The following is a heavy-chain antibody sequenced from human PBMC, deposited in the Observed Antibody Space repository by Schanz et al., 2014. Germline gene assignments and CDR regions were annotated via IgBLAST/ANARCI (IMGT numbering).Heavy chain of an antibody. D-gene: IGHD1-26*01. V-gene: IGHV3-23*04. CDR3: AKDLGTRGVGATLDY. CDR2: ISGSGRDT. J-gene: IGHJ4*02. Sequence: EVLLVDSGGGLVQPGGSLRLSCGASGFTFSAHAMSWVRQAPGKGPEWFSAISGSGRDTYYAASVKGRFTISRDNFNDIVYLQMNGLRAEDTAKYFCAKDLGTRGVGATLDYWGQGTLVTVSS. CDR1: GFTFSAHA.